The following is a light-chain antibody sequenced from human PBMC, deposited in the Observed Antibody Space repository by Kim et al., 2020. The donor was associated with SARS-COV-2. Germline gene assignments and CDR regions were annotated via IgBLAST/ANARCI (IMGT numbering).Light chain of an antibody. CDR1: QSPLHTNVIKY. CDR2: LVS. J-gene: IGKJ1*01. Sequence: TPGAPAFVSCRASQSPLHTNVIKYLDWYLQKPVRSPQLLIYLVSNRASGVPDRFSGSGSGTDFTLKISRVEAEDVGIYYCRQAGTFGQGTKVDIK. V-gene: IGKV2-28*01. CDR3: RQAGT.